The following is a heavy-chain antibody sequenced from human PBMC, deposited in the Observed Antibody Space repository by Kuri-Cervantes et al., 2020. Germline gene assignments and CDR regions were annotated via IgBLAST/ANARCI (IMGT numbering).Heavy chain of an antibody. CDR1: GYSISSGYY. CDR2: IYKSGST. J-gene: IGHJ4*01. V-gene: IGHV4-38-2*01. Sequence: LSCDVSGYSISSGYYGGWIRQPPGKGLEWIGSIYKSGSTYYNPSLKSRVNISIDRPKNQFSLRLTSVTAADTAQYYCARRSASGSYPIDFWGQGNLVTVSS. CDR3: ARRSASGSYPIDF. D-gene: IGHD1-26*01.